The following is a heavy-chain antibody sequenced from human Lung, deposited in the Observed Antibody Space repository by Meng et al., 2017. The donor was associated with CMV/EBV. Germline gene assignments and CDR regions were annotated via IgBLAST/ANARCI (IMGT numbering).Heavy chain of an antibody. Sequence: SVKVSXKASGYTFASYYVHWVRQAPGQGLEWLGLINPSDDYTEYAQKFQGRVTMTRDTSTNTVYMDLSSLRSEDTAVYYCARDPIVGADFDFDYWGQGTXVTVSS. CDR2: INPSDDYT. V-gene: IGHV1-46*01. CDR3: ARDPIVGADFDFDY. J-gene: IGHJ4*02. CDR1: GYTFASYY. D-gene: IGHD1-26*01.